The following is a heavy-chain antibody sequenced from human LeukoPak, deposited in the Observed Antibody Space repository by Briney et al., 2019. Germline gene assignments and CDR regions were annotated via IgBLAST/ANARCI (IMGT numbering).Heavy chain of an antibody. CDR1: GFTFSNYA. CDR3: AKEGYDFWSTYSRTHFDY. CDR2: ISGSDTST. V-gene: IGHV3-23*01. Sequence: GASLRLSCAASGFTFSNYAMNWVRQAPGKGLEWVSGISGSDTSTYYTDSVRGRFTISRDTSKNTLYLQMNSLRAEDTAVYYCAKEGYDFWSTYSRTHFDYWGQGTTVTVSS. J-gene: IGHJ4*02. D-gene: IGHD3-3*01.